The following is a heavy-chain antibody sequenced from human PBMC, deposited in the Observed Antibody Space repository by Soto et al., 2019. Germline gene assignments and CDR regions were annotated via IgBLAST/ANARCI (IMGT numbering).Heavy chain of an antibody. J-gene: IGHJ6*02. CDR2: IIPIFGTA. CDR3: ARSLDIVVVVAAYYYYGMDV. Sequence: ASVKVSCKASGGTFSSYAISWVRQAPGQGLEWMGGIIPIFGTANYAQKFQGRVTITADESTSTAYMELSSLRSEDTAVYYCARSLDIVVVVAAYYYYGMDVWGQGTTVTVSS. D-gene: IGHD2-15*01. CDR1: GGTFSSYA. V-gene: IGHV1-69*13.